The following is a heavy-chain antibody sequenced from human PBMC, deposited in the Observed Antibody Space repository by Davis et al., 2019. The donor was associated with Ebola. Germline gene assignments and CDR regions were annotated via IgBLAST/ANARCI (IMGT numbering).Heavy chain of an antibody. CDR3: ERDGVYSGNYWGGEYYFDY. CDR1: GFTFSNYN. J-gene: IGHJ4*02. Sequence: GESLKISCAASGFTFSNYNMNWVRQAPGKGLEWVSYISSSSSSIYYADSVKGRFTIPRDNAKNSLYLQMDSLIDEDTAVYYCERDGVYSGNYWGGEYYFDYWGQGTLVTVSS. V-gene: IGHV3-48*02. D-gene: IGHD1-26*01. CDR2: ISSSSSSI.